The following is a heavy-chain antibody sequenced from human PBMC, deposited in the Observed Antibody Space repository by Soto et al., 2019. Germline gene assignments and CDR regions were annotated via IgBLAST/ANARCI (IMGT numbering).Heavy chain of an antibody. CDR2: IYYSGST. Sequence: SETLSLTCTVSGGSISSGGYYWSWIRQHPGKGLEWIGYIYYSGSTYYNPSLKSRVTISVDTSKNQFSLKLSSVTAADTAVYYCXRGMDDSSGYYGNWFDPWGQGTLVTVSS. CDR1: GGSISSGGYY. V-gene: IGHV4-31*03. D-gene: IGHD3-22*01. J-gene: IGHJ5*02. CDR3: XRGMDDSSGYYGNWFDP.